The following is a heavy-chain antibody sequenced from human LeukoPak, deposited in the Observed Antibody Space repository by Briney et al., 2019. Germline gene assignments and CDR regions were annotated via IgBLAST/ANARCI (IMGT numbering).Heavy chain of an antibody. CDR3: ARDHSIAAAPLLDY. J-gene: IGHJ4*02. V-gene: IGHV3-23*01. CDR2: ISGSGGST. D-gene: IGHD6-13*01. CDR1: GFTFSSYA. Sequence: PGGSLRLSCAASGFTFSSYAVSWVRQAPGKGLEWVSAISGSGGSTYYADSVKGRFTISRDNAKNSLYLQMNSLRAEDTAVYYCARDHSIAAAPLLDYWGQGTLVTVSS.